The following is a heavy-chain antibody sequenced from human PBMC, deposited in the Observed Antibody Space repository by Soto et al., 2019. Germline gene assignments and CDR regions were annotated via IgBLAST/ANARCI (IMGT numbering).Heavy chain of an antibody. D-gene: IGHD3-9*01. CDR2: IKSKTDGGTT. V-gene: IGHV3-15*07. CDR3: TTTELRYFATTPYGMDV. Sequence: GGSLRLSCAASGFTFSNAWMNWVRQAPGKGLEWVGRIKSKTDGGTTDYAAPVKGRFTISRDDSKNTLYLQMNSLKTEDTAVYYCTTTELRYFATTPYGMDVWGQGTTVTVSS. CDR1: GFTFSNAW. J-gene: IGHJ6*02.